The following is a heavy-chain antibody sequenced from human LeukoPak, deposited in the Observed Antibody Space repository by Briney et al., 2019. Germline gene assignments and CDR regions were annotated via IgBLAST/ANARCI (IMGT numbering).Heavy chain of an antibody. Sequence: GGSLRLSCAASGFTFSSYGMHWVRQAPGKGLEWVAVISYDGSNKYYADSVKGRFTISRDNSKNTLYLQMNSLRAEDTAVYYCAKLGYCSGGSCQDFDYWGQGTLVTVSS. CDR2: ISYDGSNK. CDR3: AKLGYCSGGSCQDFDY. CDR1: GFTFSSYG. V-gene: IGHV3-30*18. J-gene: IGHJ4*02. D-gene: IGHD2-15*01.